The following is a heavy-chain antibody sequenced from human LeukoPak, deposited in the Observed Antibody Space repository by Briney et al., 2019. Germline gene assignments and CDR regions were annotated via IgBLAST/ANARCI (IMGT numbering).Heavy chain of an antibody. CDR1: GFTFSSYW. CDR2: IKKDGSEK. J-gene: IGHJ6*03. D-gene: IGHD2-2*02. V-gene: IGHV3-7*04. Sequence: GGSLRLSCAASGFTFSSYWMSWVRQAPGKGLEWVANIKKDGSEKYYVDSVKGRFTISRDNAKNSLYVQMNSLRAEDTAVYYCARGGYYCSSTSCYKGGWYYYYMDVWGKGTTVTVSS. CDR3: ARGGYYCSSTSCYKGGWYYYYMDV.